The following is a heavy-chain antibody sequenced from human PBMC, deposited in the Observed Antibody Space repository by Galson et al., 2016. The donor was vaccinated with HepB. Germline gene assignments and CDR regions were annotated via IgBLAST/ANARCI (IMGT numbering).Heavy chain of an antibody. D-gene: IGHD1-14*01. V-gene: IGHV3-23*01. Sequence: SLRLSCAASGFTFSNYAMNWVRQAPGKGLEWVSTISPSGGTTYYADSVKGRFTISRDNSKNTLYLQMNSLRAEDTAVYYCAKSRKSSGGATYNHWQRLGGWGFDAFDFWGQGTLVTVSS. J-gene: IGHJ4*02. CDR3: AKSRKSSGGATYNHWQRLGGWGFDAFDF. CDR2: ISPSGGTT. CDR1: GFTFSNYA.